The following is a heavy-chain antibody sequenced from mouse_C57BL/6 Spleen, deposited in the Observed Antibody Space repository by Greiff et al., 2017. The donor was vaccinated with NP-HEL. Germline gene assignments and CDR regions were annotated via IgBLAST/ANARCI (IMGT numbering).Heavy chain of an antibody. CDR1: GYSITSGYY. CDR3: ASSNYGFYYAMDY. CDR2: ISYDGSN. Sequence: EVKVEESGPGLVKPSQSLSLTCSVTGYSITSGYYWNWIRQFPGNKLEWMGYISYDGSNNYNPSLKNRISITRDTSKNQFFLKLNSVTTEDTATYYCASSNYGFYYAMDYWGQGTSVTVSS. D-gene: IGHD2-5*01. J-gene: IGHJ4*01. V-gene: IGHV3-6*01.